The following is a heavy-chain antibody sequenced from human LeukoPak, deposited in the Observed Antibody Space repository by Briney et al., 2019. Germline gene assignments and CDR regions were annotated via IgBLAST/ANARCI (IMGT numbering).Heavy chain of an antibody. Sequence: GGSLRLSCAASGFTFSSYAMSWVRQAPGKGLEWVSAISGSGGSTYYADSVKGRFTISRDNSKNTLYLQMNSLRAEDTAVYYCAKSIAAAGLFNYYFDYWGQGTLVTVSS. V-gene: IGHV3-23*01. CDR2: ISGSGGST. CDR3: AKSIAAAGLFNYYFDY. CDR1: GFTFSSYA. D-gene: IGHD6-13*01. J-gene: IGHJ4*02.